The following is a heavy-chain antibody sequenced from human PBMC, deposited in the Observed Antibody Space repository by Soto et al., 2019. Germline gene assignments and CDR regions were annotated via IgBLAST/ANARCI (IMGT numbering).Heavy chain of an antibody. CDR1: GYNFAYFW. Sequence: GESLKISCKGSGYNFAYFWIGWERQMPGRGLELMGIIYPGNSDTTYSPSFQGQVTISADKSIRTAYLQWRSLRASDTAIYYCARAFRGSPYGMDVWGQGTTVTVSS. V-gene: IGHV5-51*01. J-gene: IGHJ6*02. CDR2: IYPGNSDT. CDR3: ARAFRGSPYGMDV. D-gene: IGHD3-16*01.